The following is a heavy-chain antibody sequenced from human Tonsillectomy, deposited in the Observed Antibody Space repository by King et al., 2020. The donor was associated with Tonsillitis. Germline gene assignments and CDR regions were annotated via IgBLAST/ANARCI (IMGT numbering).Heavy chain of an antibody. D-gene: IGHD5-18*01. CDR3: AGVTVGGGYSYGSQGAFDY. Sequence: VQLVESGGGVVQPGSSLRLSCAASGFTFSSYAMHWVRQAPGKGLEWVAVISYDGSNKYYADSVKGRFTISRDNSKNTLYLQMNSLRAEDTAVYYCAGVTVGGGYSYGSQGAFDYWGQGTLVTVSS. J-gene: IGHJ4*02. V-gene: IGHV3-30*01. CDR1: GFTFSSYA. CDR2: ISYDGSNK.